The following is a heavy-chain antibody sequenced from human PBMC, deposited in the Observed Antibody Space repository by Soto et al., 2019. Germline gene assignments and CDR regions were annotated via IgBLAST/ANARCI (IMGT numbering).Heavy chain of an antibody. V-gene: IGHV1-46*01. CDR2: INPSGGST. CDR1: RYTFTSYY. CDR3: ARGDVLRYFDWPSKIEY. J-gene: IGHJ4*02. Sequence: GASVKVSCKASRYTFTSYYMHWVRQAPGQGLEWMGIINPSGGSTSYAQKFQGRVTMTRDTSTSTVYMELSSLRSEDTAVYYCARGDVLRYFDWPSKIEYWGQGTLVTVSS. D-gene: IGHD3-9*01.